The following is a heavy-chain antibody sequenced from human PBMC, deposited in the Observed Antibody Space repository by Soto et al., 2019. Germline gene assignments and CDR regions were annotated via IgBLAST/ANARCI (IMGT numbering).Heavy chain of an antibody. V-gene: IGHV3-23*01. CDR2: ISGRGGST. J-gene: IGHJ4*02. Sequence: EVQLLESGGGLVQPGGSLRLSCAASGLTFSSYAMSWVRQAPGKGLEWVSVISGRGGSTYYADSVKGRFTISRDNSKNTLYLQMNSLRAEDTAVYYCAKRGSGSQFDYWGQGTLVTVSS. D-gene: IGHD1-26*01. CDR3: AKRGSGSQFDY. CDR1: GLTFSSYA.